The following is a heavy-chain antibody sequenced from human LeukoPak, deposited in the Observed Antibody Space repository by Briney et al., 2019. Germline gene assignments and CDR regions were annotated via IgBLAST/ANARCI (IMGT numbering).Heavy chain of an antibody. V-gene: IGHV4-34*01. CDR3: ARRVCSGGSCYHFDY. J-gene: IGHJ4*02. CDR2: INHSGST. D-gene: IGHD2-15*01. Sequence: SETLSLTCAVYGGSFSGYYWSWIRQPPGKGLEWIGEINHSGSTNYNPSLKSRVTISVDTSKNQFSLKLSSVTAADTAVYYCARRVCSGGSCYHFDYWGQGTLVTVSS. CDR1: GGSFSGYY.